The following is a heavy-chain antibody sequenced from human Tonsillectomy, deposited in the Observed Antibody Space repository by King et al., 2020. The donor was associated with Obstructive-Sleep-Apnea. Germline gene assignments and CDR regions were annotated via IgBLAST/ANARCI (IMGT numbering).Heavy chain of an antibody. D-gene: IGHD2-21*02. CDR2: IYYSGST. CDR3: ARIVLVTAPLGGWFDP. V-gene: IGHV4-39*07. J-gene: IGHJ5*02. Sequence: QLQESGPGLVKPSETLSLTCTVSGGSISSSSYYWGWIRQPPGKGLEWIGSIYYSGSTYYNPSRKSRVTISVDTSKNQFSLKLSSVTAADTAVYYCARIVLVTAPLGGWFDPWGQGTLLTVSS. CDR1: GGSISSSSYY.